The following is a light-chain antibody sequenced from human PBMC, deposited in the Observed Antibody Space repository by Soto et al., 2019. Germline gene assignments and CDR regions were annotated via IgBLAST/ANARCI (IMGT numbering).Light chain of an antibody. J-gene: IGKJ4*01. Sequence: EIVLTQSPGTLSLSLGERATLSCRASQSVSSDYVAWYRQKPGQVPTVLIYRASTRATGIPGRFSGSGSGTDFTLTISRVEPEDFAVYYCQQYGSSPLTFGGGTKVDIK. CDR1: QSVSSDY. V-gene: IGKV3-20*01. CDR3: QQYGSSPLT. CDR2: RAS.